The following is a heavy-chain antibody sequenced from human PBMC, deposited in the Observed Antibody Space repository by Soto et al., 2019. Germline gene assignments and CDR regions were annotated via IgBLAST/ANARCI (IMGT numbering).Heavy chain of an antibody. CDR1: GLTSNDHA. D-gene: IGHD3-3*01. Sequence: GGSLRLSCAFSGLTSNDHALTWVRQAPGKGLEWVAFTTSHSYGGTTDYAASVKGRFTISRDDSKSIAYLQMNSLQIADTAIYYCARDGDYYGMDVWGQGTTVTVSS. J-gene: IGHJ6*02. V-gene: IGHV3-49*04. CDR2: TTSHSYGGTT. CDR3: ARDGDYYGMDV.